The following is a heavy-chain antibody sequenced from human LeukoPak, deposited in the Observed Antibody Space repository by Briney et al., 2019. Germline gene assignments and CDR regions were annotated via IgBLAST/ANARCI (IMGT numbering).Heavy chain of an antibody. CDR2: IYSGGST. D-gene: IGHD5-24*01. V-gene: IGHV3-53*01. CDR3: AGSRDGYNYRGDY. CDR1: GFTVSSNY. J-gene: IGHJ4*02. Sequence: GGSLRLSCAASGFTVSSNYVSWVRQAPGKGLEWVSVIYSGGSTYYADSVKGRFTISRDNSKNTLYLQMNSLRAEDTAVYYCAGSRDGYNYRGDYWGQGTLVTVSS.